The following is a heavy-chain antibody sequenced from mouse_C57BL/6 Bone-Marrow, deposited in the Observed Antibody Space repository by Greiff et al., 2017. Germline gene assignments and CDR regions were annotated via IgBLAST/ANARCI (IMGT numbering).Heavy chain of an antibody. CDR1: GFNIKDDY. Sequence: EVQLQQSGAELVRPGASVKLSCTASGFNIKDDYMHWVKQRPEQGLEWIGWIDPENGDTEYASKFQGKATITADTSYNTAYLQLSSLTSEDTAVYYCTTPTTYYFDYWGQGTTLTGSS. D-gene: IGHD1-1*01. CDR3: TTPTTYYFDY. V-gene: IGHV14-4*01. CDR2: IDPENGDT. J-gene: IGHJ2*01.